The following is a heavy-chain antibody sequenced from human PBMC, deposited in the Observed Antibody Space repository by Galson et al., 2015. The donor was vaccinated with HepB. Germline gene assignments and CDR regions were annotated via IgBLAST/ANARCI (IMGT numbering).Heavy chain of an antibody. J-gene: IGHJ4*02. CDR1: GGTFSSYA. CDR3: ARAQGIRQHPFDY. CDR2: IIPILGIA. Sequence: SVKVSCKASGGTFSSYAISWVRQAPGQGLEWMGRIIPILGIANYAQKFQGRVTITADKSTSTAYMELSSLRSEDTAVYYCARAQGIRQHPFDYWGQGTLVTVSS. D-gene: IGHD3-3*02. V-gene: IGHV1-69*04.